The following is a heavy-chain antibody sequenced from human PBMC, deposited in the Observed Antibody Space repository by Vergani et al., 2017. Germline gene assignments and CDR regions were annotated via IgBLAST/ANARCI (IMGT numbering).Heavy chain of an antibody. CDR2: IKQDGSDK. Sequence: EVKLVESGGGLVQPGGSLRLSCAASGFTFSTYWMSWVRQAPGKGLEWVANIKQDGSDKYYVESVKGRFTISRDNAKNSLYLQMNSLKAEDTAVYYCARDSIVVVPTATDSYDASGYFNWFDPWGQGTLVTVSS. J-gene: IGHJ5*02. CDR3: ARDSIVVVPTATDSYDASGYFNWFDP. CDR1: GFTFSTYW. V-gene: IGHV3-7*01. D-gene: IGHD2-2*01.